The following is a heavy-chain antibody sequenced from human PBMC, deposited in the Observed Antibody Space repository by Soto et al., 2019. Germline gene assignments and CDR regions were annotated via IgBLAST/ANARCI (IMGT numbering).Heavy chain of an antibody. V-gene: IGHV3-23*01. CDR1: GFTFSSYA. J-gene: IGHJ4*02. CDR2: ISGSGGST. Sequence: PGGSLRLSCAASGFTFSSYAMSWVRQAPGKGLEWVSAISGSGGSTYYADSVKGRFTISRDNSKNTLYLQMNSPRAEDTAVYYCAKDSSSGWYFYFDYWGQGTLVTVSS. CDR3: AKDSSSGWYFYFDY. D-gene: IGHD6-19*01.